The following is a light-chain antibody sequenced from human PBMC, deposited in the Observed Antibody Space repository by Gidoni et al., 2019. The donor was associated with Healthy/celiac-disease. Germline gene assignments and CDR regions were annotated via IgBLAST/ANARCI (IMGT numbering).Light chain of an antibody. CDR1: QSLLHSNGYNY. CDR3: MQALQTPRT. CDR2: LGS. V-gene: IGKV2-28*01. Sequence: IVRTQSPLSLPVTPGEPASISCRSSQSLLHSNGYNYLDWYLQKPGQSPQLLIYLGSNRASGVPDRFSGSGSGTDFTLKISRVEAEDVGVYYCMQALQTPRTFGQGTKVEIK. J-gene: IGKJ1*01.